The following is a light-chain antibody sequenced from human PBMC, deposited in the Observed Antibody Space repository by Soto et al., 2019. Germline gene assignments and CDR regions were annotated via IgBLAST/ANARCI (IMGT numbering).Light chain of an antibody. V-gene: IGLV2-14*01. J-gene: IGLJ1*01. CDR1: SSDIGGYNY. Sequence: QSVLTQPASVSGSPGQSTTISCTGTSSDIGGYNYVSWYQQLPGEAPKLIIYDVGDRPSGVSTRFSGSKSGNTASLTISGLQAEDEGDYYCSSFTSRHTYVFGTGTKVTVL. CDR3: SSFTSRHTYV. CDR2: DVG.